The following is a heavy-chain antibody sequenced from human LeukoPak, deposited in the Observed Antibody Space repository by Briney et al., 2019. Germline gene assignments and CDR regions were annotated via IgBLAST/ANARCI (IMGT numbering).Heavy chain of an antibody. CDR2: ISGSGGSA. D-gene: IGHD3-16*01. CDR3: AKGSGSWADY. J-gene: IGHJ4*02. CDR1: GFNFDAHA. Sequence: PGWSLRLSCAASGFNFDAHAMHWVRQAPGKGLEWVSGISGSGGSADYADSVRGRFTISRDNGKKYLFLQMNNLRAEDTALYYCAKGSGSWADYWGQGTLVTVSS. V-gene: IGHV3-9*01.